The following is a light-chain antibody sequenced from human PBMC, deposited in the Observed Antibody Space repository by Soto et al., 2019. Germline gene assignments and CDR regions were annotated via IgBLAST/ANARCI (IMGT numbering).Light chain of an antibody. V-gene: IGKV1-5*01. CDR3: QHYDTFSWT. Sequence: DIQLTQSPSTLSASVGDRVTITCRAHKEFGIPWCWIQQRPGQAPNLLIFADSGLASGVPPTFSGSGSGTEFTLTIGSVQPDDFATYFCQHYDTFSWTFGQGTKVDIK. CDR1: KEFGIP. CDR2: ADS. J-gene: IGKJ1*01.